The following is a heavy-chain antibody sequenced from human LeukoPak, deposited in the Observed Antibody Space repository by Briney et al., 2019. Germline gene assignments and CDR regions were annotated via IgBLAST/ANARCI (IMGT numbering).Heavy chain of an antibody. V-gene: IGHV4-59*01. CDR1: GGSISSFY. CDR2: IYYSGNT. Sequence: SETLSLTCTVAGGSISSFYWSWIRQPPGKGLEWIGSIYYSGNTNYNPSLKSRVTLSVDTSKNQFSLKLSSVTAADTAVYYCAREDPQTTVPEGMDVWGQGTTVTVSS. J-gene: IGHJ6*02. D-gene: IGHD4-17*01. CDR3: AREDPQTTVPEGMDV.